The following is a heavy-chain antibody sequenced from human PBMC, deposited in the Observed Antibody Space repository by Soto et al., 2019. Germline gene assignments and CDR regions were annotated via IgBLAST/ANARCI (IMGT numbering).Heavy chain of an antibody. V-gene: IGHV4-38-2*01. D-gene: IGHD3-22*01. J-gene: IGHJ4*02. CDR3: ARHRRRGYDPYYFDY. CDR2: IDYSGKT. Sequence: SETLSLTCSVSGYLISSGYYWGWVRQTPGKGLEWLGSIDYSGKTYKNPSLKCRVSASVDRFQNQFSLNLRSVTAADTAVYFCARHRRRGYDPYYFDYWGQGTLVTVSS. CDR1: GYLISSGYY.